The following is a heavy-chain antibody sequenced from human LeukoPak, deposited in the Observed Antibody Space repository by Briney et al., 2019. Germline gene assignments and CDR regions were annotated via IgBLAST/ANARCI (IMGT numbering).Heavy chain of an antibody. V-gene: IGHV1-24*01. Sequence: ASVKVSCKVSGYTLTELSMHWVRQAPGKGLEWMGGFDPEDGETIYAQKFQGRVTMTEDTSIDTAYMELSRLRSDDTAVYFCAREGDVVVDVNWFDPWGQGTLVTVSS. CDR2: FDPEDGET. CDR3: AREGDVVVDVNWFDP. CDR1: GYTLTELS. D-gene: IGHD2-2*01. J-gene: IGHJ5*02.